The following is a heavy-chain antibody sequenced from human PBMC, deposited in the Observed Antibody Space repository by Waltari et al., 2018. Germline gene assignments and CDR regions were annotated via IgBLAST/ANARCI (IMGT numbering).Heavy chain of an antibody. CDR2: IHNSGTT. Sequence: QVQLHQWGAGLLKPSETLSLTCGVSGGSFNDYYWTWIRQPPGKGLEWIGEIHNSGTTDYNPALNSRPTMSVDTSKKQISLKMSSVTAADTAVYYCARGDLHYGSSGFFYWGQGALVTVSS. V-gene: IGHV4-34*01. CDR1: GGSFNDYY. D-gene: IGHD3-22*01. CDR3: ARGDLHYGSSGFFY. J-gene: IGHJ4*02.